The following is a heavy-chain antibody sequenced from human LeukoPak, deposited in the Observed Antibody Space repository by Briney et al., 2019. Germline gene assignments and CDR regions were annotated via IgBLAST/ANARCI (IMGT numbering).Heavy chain of an antibody. D-gene: IGHD3-16*02. CDR1: GYTFTNYA. CDR3: ARDHDYDYLWGSYRYDLGFDY. J-gene: IGHJ4*02. CDR2: ISAGNGNT. V-gene: IGHV1-3*01. Sequence: APVKVSCKASGYTFTNYAIHWVRQAPGQRLEWMGWISAGNGNTKYSQKFQGRVTITRDTSASTVYMDLSSLRSEDTAVYYCARDHDYDYLWGSYRYDLGFDYWGQGTLVTVSS.